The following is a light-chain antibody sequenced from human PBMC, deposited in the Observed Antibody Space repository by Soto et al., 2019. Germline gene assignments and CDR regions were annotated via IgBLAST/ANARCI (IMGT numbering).Light chain of an antibody. V-gene: IGLV2-11*01. CDR1: SSDVGGYNY. CDR2: DVS. Sequence: QASLTQRRSLSGSPGQSGTISCTGTSSDVGGYNYVSWYQQHPGKAPKLMIYDVSKRPSGVPDRFSGSKSGNTASLTISGLQAEDEADYYCCSYAGSYTNYVFGTGDKVIDL. J-gene: IGLJ1*01. CDR3: CSYAGSYTNYV.